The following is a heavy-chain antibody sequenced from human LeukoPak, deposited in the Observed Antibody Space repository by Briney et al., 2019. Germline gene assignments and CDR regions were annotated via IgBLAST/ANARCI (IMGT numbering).Heavy chain of an antibody. CDR3: ARDRGIAAAGPYYYYYYMDV. CDR2: IYSGGST. Sequence: GGSLRLSCAASGFTVSSNYMSWVRQAPGKGLEWVSVIYSGGSTYYADSVKGRFTISRDNSKNTLYLQMNSLRAEDTAVYYCARDRGIAAAGPYYYYYYMDVWGKGTTVTVSS. V-gene: IGHV3-53*01. CDR1: GFTVSSNY. D-gene: IGHD6-13*01. J-gene: IGHJ6*03.